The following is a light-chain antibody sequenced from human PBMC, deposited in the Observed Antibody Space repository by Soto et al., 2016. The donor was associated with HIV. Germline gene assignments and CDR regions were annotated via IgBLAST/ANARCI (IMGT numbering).Light chain of an antibody. CDR2: AAI. CDR3: QKYNNDVT. J-gene: IGKJ4*01. Sequence: DIQLTQSPSSLSASIGDTVSITCRASQDIFNYLAWYQQKPGEVPKLLIFAAISLHSGVPSRFSGRGSGTQFTLTISSLQPEDIGTLYCQKYNNDVTFGGGTKVEI. V-gene: IGKV1-27*01. CDR1: QDIFNY.